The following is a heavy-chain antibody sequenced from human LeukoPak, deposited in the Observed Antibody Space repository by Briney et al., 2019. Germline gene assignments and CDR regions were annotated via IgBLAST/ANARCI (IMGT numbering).Heavy chain of an antibody. CDR3: VGIAAATDY. Sequence: GGSLRLSCAASGFTFSSYGMHWVRQAPGKGLEWVAFIRYDESNKYYADSVKGRFTISRDNSKNTLYLQMNSLRAEDTAVYYCVGIAAATDYWGQGTLVTVSS. D-gene: IGHD6-13*01. CDR2: IRYDESNK. CDR1: GFTFSSYG. J-gene: IGHJ4*02. V-gene: IGHV3-30*02.